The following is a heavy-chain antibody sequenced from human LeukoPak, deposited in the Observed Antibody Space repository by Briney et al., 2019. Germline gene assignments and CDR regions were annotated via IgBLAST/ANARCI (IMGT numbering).Heavy chain of an antibody. CDR3: ARSTPNDYYYYYMDV. Sequence: SVKVSCKASGGTFSSYAISWVRQAPGQGLEWMGGIIPIFGTANYAQKFQGRVTITADKSTSTAYMELSSLRSDDTAVYYCARSTPNDYYYYYMDVWGKGTTVTISS. J-gene: IGHJ6*03. CDR1: GGTFSSYA. V-gene: IGHV1-69*06. CDR2: IIPIFGTA.